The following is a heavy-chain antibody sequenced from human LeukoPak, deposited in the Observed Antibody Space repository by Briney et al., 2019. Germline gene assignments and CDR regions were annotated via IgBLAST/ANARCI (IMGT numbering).Heavy chain of an antibody. J-gene: IGHJ4*02. V-gene: IGHV4-61*01. Sequence: SETLSLTCTVSGGSVSSGSYYWSWLRQPPGKGLEWIGYIYYSGSANYNPSLQSRVTISVDTSTYQCPLKLSSVTAADTAVYYCARTYYYDSSGYSRYYFDYWGQGTLVTVSS. D-gene: IGHD3-22*01. CDR1: GGSVSSGSYY. CDR2: IYYSGSA. CDR3: ARTYYYDSSGYSRYYFDY.